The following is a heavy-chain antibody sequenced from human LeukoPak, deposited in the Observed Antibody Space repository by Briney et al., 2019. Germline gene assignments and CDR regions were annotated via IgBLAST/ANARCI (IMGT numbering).Heavy chain of an antibody. CDR3: ARDYTAVAADWFFDL. Sequence: PSETLSLTCTVSGGSISSYYWSWIRQPPGEGLEWIGYISYSGSTNYNPSLKSRVTISVDTSKNQFSLNLSSVTAADTAVYYCARDYTAVAADWFFDLWGRGTLVTVSS. CDR2: ISYSGST. V-gene: IGHV4-59*01. D-gene: IGHD6-19*01. J-gene: IGHJ2*01. CDR1: GGSISSYY.